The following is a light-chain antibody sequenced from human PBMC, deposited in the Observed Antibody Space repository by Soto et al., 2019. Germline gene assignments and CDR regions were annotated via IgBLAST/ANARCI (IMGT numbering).Light chain of an antibody. Sequence: QSALTQPRSVSESPGQSVAISCSGTSSDIGGYNYVSWYQQHPGQAPKLMIYDVSKRPSGVPDRFSGSKSGTTASLTISGLQTEDEADYYCCSYAGSHTWVFGGGTKVTVL. CDR1: SSDIGGYNY. J-gene: IGLJ3*02. V-gene: IGLV2-11*01. CDR3: CSYAGSHTWV. CDR2: DVS.